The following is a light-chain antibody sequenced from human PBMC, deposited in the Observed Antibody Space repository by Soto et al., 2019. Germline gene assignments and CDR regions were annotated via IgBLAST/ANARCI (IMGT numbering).Light chain of an antibody. V-gene: IGKV3-20*01. CDR3: QQYGSSPST. CDR1: QSVSSNY. Sequence: EIVLTQSPGTLSLSPGERVTLSCRASQSVSSNYLAWYQQKPGQAPRLLIYGASNRATGIPDRFSGSGSRKDITLTISRLEPEDFAVYFCQQYGSSPSTFGQGTRLEIK. J-gene: IGKJ5*01. CDR2: GAS.